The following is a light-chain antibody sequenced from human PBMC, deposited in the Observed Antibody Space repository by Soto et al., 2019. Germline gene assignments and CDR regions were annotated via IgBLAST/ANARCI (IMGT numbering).Light chain of an antibody. CDR1: QSISSW. CDR2: KAS. V-gene: IGKV1-5*03. CDR3: PQYNSGGFT. Sequence: DIQMTQSPSTLSASVGDRVTITCRASQSISSWLAWYQQKPGKAPKLLIYKASSLESGVPSRFSGSGSGTEFTLTISCLQSDDFATYYFPQYNSGGFTFGPGTKVDIK. J-gene: IGKJ3*01.